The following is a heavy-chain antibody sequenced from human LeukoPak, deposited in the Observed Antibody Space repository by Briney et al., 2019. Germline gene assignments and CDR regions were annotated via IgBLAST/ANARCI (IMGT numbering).Heavy chain of an antibody. CDR2: ITTAGDT. D-gene: IGHD6-19*01. CDR1: GFTFSSYD. V-gene: IGHV3-13*01. Sequence: GGSLRLSCAASGFTFSSYDMHWVCQVRGKGLEWVSAITTAGDTFYPGSVKGRFTTSRENAKNSFYLQMNSLRAGDTAVYYCARVRRDSSGWYHVDYWGQGTLVTVSS. CDR3: ARVRRDSSGWYHVDY. J-gene: IGHJ4*02.